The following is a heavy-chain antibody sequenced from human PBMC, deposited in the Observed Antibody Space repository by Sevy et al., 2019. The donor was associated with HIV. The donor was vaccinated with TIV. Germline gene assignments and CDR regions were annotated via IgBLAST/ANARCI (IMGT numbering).Heavy chain of an antibody. CDR3: ARVGYGAFDI. Sequence: GGSLRLSCAASGFTFSSHAMHWVRQAPGKGPEWVAIISYDGSNKDYADSVKGRFTISRDNSKNTLYLQMSSLRAEDTAVYCCARVGYGAFDIWGQGTMVTVSS. CDR2: ISYDGSNK. D-gene: IGHD2-8*01. J-gene: IGHJ3*02. V-gene: IGHV3-30-3*01. CDR1: GFTFSSHA.